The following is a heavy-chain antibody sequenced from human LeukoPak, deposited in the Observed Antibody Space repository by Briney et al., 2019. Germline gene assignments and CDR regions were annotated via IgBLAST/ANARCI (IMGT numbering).Heavy chain of an antibody. CDR2: INSSSSYI. CDR1: GFTFSSYS. Sequence: GGSLRLSCAASGFTFSSYSMNWVRQAPGKGLEWVSSINSSSSYIYYADSVKGRFTISRDNAKNSLYLQMNSLRAEDTAVYYCARDEVGIAAAGTALRYWGQGTLVTVSS. J-gene: IGHJ4*02. D-gene: IGHD6-13*01. CDR3: ARDEVGIAAAGTALRY. V-gene: IGHV3-21*01.